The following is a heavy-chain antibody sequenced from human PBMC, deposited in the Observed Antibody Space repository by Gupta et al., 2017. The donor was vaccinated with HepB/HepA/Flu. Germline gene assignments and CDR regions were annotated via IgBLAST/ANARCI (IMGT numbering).Heavy chain of an antibody. CDR3: ARDGPGFADAFDI. CDR1: GFTVSSNY. Sequence: EVQLVESVGGLIQPGGSLRLSCAASGFTVSSNYMSWVRQAPGKGLEWVSVIYSGGSTYYADSVKGRFTISRDNFKNTLYLQMNSLRAEDTAVYYCARDGPGFADAFDIWGQGTMVTVSS. J-gene: IGHJ3*02. V-gene: IGHV3-53*01. CDR2: IYSGGST.